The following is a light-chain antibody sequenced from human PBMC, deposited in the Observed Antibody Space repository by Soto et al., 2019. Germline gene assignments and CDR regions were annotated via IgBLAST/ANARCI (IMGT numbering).Light chain of an antibody. V-gene: IGLV2-14*01. CDR1: SSDVGGYNY. Sequence: QSALTQPASVSGSPGQSITISCTGTSSDVGGYNYVSWYQQHPGKAPKLMIYDVSNRTSGVSNRFSGSKSGNTASLTISGLQAEDEADYYCSSYTSSTTLENVVFGGGTKLTVL. CDR3: SSYTSSTTLENVV. CDR2: DVS. J-gene: IGLJ2*01.